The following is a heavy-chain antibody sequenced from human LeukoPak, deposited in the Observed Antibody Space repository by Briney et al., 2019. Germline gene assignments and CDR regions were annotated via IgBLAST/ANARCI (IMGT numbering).Heavy chain of an antibody. D-gene: IGHD1-26*01. Sequence: GGSLRLSCAASGFTFSSYGMHWVRQAPGKGLEWVAFIRYDGSNKYYADSVEGRFTISRDNSKNTVYLQMNSLRAEDTAVYYCAKDRSGSYSQCLDYWGQGTLVTVSS. J-gene: IGHJ4*02. CDR1: GFTFSSYG. V-gene: IGHV3-30*02. CDR3: AKDRSGSYSQCLDY. CDR2: IRYDGSNK.